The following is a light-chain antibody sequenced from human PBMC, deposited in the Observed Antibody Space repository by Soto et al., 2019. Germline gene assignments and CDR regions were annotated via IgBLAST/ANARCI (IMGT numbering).Light chain of an antibody. J-gene: IGKJ4*01. CDR1: QSVSSY. V-gene: IGKV3-11*01. CDR2: DAS. Sequence: EIVLTQSPATLSLSPGERATLSCRASQSVSSYLAWYQQKPGQAPRLLIYDASSRATGIPARFSGSGSGTAFTLTISSLEPEEFAVYYCQQRSNWPLTFGGGTKVEI. CDR3: QQRSNWPLT.